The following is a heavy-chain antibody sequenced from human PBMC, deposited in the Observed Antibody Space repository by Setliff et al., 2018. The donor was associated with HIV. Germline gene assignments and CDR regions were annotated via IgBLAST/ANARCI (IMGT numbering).Heavy chain of an antibody. V-gene: IGHV4-38-2*02. Sequence: ASETLSLTCAVSGYSISSGCYWGWIRQPPGKGLEWIGSMYHTGSTYYSPSLNSRFTISVDTSKNQFSLKLRSVTAADTAVYYCAREDSSSWYSSLSFWGQGTLVTVSS. D-gene: IGHD6-13*01. CDR1: GYSISSGCY. CDR2: MYHTGST. CDR3: AREDSSSWYSSLSF. J-gene: IGHJ1*01.